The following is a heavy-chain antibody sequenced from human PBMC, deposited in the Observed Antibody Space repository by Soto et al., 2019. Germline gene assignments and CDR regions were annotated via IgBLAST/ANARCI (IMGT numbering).Heavy chain of an antibody. V-gene: IGHV4-34*01. J-gene: IGHJ4*02. CDR1: GGSCSGYY. Sequence: XXTLSLSCAVDGGSCSGYYGSWIRQPPGXGLEWIGEIXHSGRXNSNQSLKSRVXISVDTSXXQFSLKLSYVTAGDTAVYYCASRRPRPLRYFVYWGKGTLVTVYS. D-gene: IGHD4-17*01. CDR3: ASRRPRPLRYFVY. CDR2: IXHSGRX.